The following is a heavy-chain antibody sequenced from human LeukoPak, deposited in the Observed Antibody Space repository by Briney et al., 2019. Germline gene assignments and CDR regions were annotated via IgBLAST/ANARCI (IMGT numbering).Heavy chain of an antibody. CDR3: ARRAGAYSHPYDY. CDR1: GYRFTTYW. D-gene: IGHD4/OR15-4a*01. CDR2: IYPGDSDP. V-gene: IGHV5-51*01. Sequence: GESLKISCKGSGYRFTTYWIGWVRQMPGKGPEWMGIIYPGDSDPRYSPSFQGQVTISADESITTAYLQWSSLKASDTAMYYCARRAGAYSHPYDYWGQGTLVTVSS. J-gene: IGHJ4*02.